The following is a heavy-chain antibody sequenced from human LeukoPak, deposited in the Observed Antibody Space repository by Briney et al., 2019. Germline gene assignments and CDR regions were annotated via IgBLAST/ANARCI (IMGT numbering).Heavy chain of an antibody. CDR1: GGSISSSSYY. V-gene: IGHV4-39*01. D-gene: IGHD3-10*01. Sequence: SETLSLTCTVSGGSISSSSYYWGWIRQPPGKGLEWIGSIYYSGGTYYNPSLKSRVTISVDTSKNQFSLRLSSVTAADTAVYYCARSGNYYGSGSYLSSQDYWGQGTLVIVSS. J-gene: IGHJ4*02. CDR3: ARSGNYYGSGSYLSSQDY. CDR2: IYYSGGT.